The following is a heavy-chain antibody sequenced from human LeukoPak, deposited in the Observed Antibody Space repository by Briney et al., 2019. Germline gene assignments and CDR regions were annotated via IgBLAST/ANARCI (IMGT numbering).Heavy chain of an antibody. J-gene: IGHJ4*02. CDR1: GFTFSSYA. CDR3: AKGGNYYDSSGYYSNPLFDY. D-gene: IGHD3-22*01. V-gene: IGHV3-30*04. CDR2: ISSDGSNK. Sequence: GGSLRLSCAASGFTFSSYAMHWVRQAPGKGLEWVAVISSDGSNKYYADSMKGRFTISRDNSKNTLYLQMNSLRAEDTAVYYCAKGGNYYDSSGYYSNPLFDYWGQGTLVTVPS.